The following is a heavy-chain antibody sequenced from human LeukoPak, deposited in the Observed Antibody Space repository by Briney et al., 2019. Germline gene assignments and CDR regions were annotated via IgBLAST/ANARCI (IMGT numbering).Heavy chain of an antibody. V-gene: IGHV3-30*02. Sequence: PGGSLRLSCAASGFTFSSYGMHWVRQAPGKGLEWVAFIRYDGSNKYYADSVKGRFTISRDNSKNTLYLQMNSLRAEDTAVYYCAKDSPYYDYVWGSYLPDYWGQGTLVTVSS. CDR1: GFTFSSYG. J-gene: IGHJ4*02. CDR3: AKDSPYYDYVWGSYLPDY. D-gene: IGHD3-16*02. CDR2: IRYDGSNK.